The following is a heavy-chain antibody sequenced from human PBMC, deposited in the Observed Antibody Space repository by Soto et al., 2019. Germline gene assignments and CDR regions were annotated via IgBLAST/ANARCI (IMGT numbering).Heavy chain of an antibody. CDR3: VTGVYEIGGYYYDVFDH. J-gene: IGHJ4*02. Sequence: EVQLLESGGDLIQPGGSLRLSCVASGFTFSSYALSWVRQAPGQGLEWVSGISSGGTNTYYTDSVKGRFTVSRDDFKNTLYLQLDSLRAEDTAIYYCVTGVYEIGGYYYDVFDHRGQGTRVTVS. D-gene: IGHD3-22*01. CDR2: ISSGGTNT. CDR1: GFTFSSYA. V-gene: IGHV3-23*01.